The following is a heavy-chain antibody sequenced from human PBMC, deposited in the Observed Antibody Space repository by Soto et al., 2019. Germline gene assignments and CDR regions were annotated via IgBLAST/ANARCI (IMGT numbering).Heavy chain of an antibody. Sequence: ASVKVSCKASGYTFTGYYMHWVRQAPGQGLEWMGWINPNSGGTNYAQKFQGRVTMTRDTSISTAYMELSRLRSDDTAVYYCARGHDSSGYYDAFDIWGQRTMVTVSS. D-gene: IGHD3-22*01. CDR1: GYTFTGYY. CDR2: INPNSGGT. V-gene: IGHV1-2*02. J-gene: IGHJ3*02. CDR3: ARGHDSSGYYDAFDI.